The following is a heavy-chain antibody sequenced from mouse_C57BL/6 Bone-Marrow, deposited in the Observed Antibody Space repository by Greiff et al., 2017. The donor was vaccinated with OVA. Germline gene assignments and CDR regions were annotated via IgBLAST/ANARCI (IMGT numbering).Heavy chain of an antibody. V-gene: IGHV5-12*01. CDR1: GFTFSDYY. J-gene: IGHJ4*01. Sequence: EVKLMESGGGLVQPGGSLKLSCAASGFTFSDYYMYWVRQTPEKRLEWVAYISNGGGSTYYPDTVKGRFTISRDNAKNTLYLQMSRLKSEDTAMYYCARGLFYYAMDYWGQGTSVTVSS. CDR3: ARGLFYYAMDY. CDR2: ISNGGGST.